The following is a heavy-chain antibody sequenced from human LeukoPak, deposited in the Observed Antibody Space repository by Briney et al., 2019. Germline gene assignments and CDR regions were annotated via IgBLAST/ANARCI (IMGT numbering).Heavy chain of an antibody. V-gene: IGHV4-61*01. CDR1: GVSISSSNSC. D-gene: IGHD3-22*01. J-gene: IGHJ3*02. Sequence: SQTLSLTCTLSGVSISSSNSCWSWLRQPPGRGLEGFGYIYYSGSTNYNPSLKSRVTISVDTSKNQFSLKLSSVTAADTAVFYCASLTTADAFDIWGQGTMVTVSS. CDR2: IYYSGST. CDR3: ASLTTADAFDI.